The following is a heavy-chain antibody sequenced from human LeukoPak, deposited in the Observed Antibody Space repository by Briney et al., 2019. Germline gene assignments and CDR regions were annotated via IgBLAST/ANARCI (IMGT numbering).Heavy chain of an antibody. CDR1: GGSFSGYY. CDR2: INHSGST. D-gene: IGHD5-18*01. CDR3: GVTRYYYYYMGV. J-gene: IGHJ6*03. V-gene: IGHV4-34*01. Sequence: SETLSLTCAVYGGSFSGYYWSWIRQPPGKGLEWIGEINHSGSTNYNPSLKSRVTISVDTSKNQFSLKLSSVTAADTAVYYCGVTRYYYYYMGVWGKGTTVTVSS.